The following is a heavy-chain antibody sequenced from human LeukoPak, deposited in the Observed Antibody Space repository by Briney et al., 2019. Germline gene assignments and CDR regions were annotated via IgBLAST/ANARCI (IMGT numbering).Heavy chain of an antibody. Sequence: PGGSLRLSCAASGFTFDDYAMHWVRQAPGKGLEWVSHISGDGGSTYYADSVKGRFTISRDNSKNSLYLQMNSLRTEDTALYYCAKEGDFWSGYLVGYYFDYWGQGTLVTVSS. V-gene: IGHV3-43*02. D-gene: IGHD3-3*01. CDR3: AKEGDFWSGYLVGYYFDY. CDR1: GFTFDDYA. J-gene: IGHJ4*02. CDR2: ISGDGGST.